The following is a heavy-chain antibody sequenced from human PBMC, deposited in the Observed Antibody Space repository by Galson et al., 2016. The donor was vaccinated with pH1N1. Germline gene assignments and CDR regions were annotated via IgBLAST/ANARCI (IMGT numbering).Heavy chain of an antibody. CDR1: GITFSNYA. CDR2: ISSSGGTT. Sequence: SPRLSCAASGITFSNYAVSWVRQAPGKGLEWVSTISSSGGTTYYADFVKGRFTISRDNSKNTLFVQMNSLRAEDTAVYYCARDRRHSYGKDFDPWGQGTLVIVSA. J-gene: IGHJ5*02. CDR3: ARDRRHSYGKDFDP. D-gene: IGHD3-16*01. V-gene: IGHV3-23*01.